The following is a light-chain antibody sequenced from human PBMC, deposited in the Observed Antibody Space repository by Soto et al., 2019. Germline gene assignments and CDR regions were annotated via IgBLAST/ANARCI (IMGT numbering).Light chain of an antibody. V-gene: IGKV1-33*01. CDR1: QGINNY. CDR2: DVS. Sequence: DIPITQSPSSLSASVGDRVTITCQTSQGINNYLNWYQQKPGQAPKLLIYDVSHLETGVPFRFSGSGSGTDFTLTISSLQAEDVAVYYCQQDYSTPRPFGQGTKV. CDR3: QQDYSTPRP. J-gene: IGKJ1*01.